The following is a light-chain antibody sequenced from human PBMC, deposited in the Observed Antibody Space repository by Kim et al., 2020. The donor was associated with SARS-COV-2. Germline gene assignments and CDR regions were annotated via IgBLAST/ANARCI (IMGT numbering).Light chain of an antibody. CDR1: QSVGNY. CDR2: DVF. CDR3: QHRGSGPLT. J-gene: IGKJ4*01. Sequence: SLAPGKHAPLSCGSVQSVGNYLAWYQHRPCQAPRLLIYDVFKRATGIPGRFSGSGSGTDFTLTINSLEPEDFVVYYCQHRGSGPLTFGGGTKVDIK. V-gene: IGKV3-11*01.